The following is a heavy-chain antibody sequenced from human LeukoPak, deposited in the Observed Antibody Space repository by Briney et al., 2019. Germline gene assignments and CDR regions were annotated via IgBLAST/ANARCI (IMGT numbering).Heavy chain of an antibody. D-gene: IGHD3-22*01. CDR3: ATTLRLSGYYDAFDI. J-gene: IGHJ3*02. V-gene: IGHV3-23*01. CDR2: ISGSGGST. CDR1: GFTFSSYA. Sequence: GGSLRLSCAASGFTFSSYAMSWVRQAPGKGLEWVSAISGSGGSTYYADSVKGRFTIPRDNSKNTLYLQMNSLRAEDTAVYYCATTLRLSGYYDAFDIWGQGTMVTVSS.